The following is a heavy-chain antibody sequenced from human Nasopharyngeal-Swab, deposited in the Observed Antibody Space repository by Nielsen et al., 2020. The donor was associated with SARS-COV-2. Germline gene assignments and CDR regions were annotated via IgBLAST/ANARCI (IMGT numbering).Heavy chain of an antibody. CDR2: LWYDGSNK. CDR1: GFTFSSYG. J-gene: IGHJ4*02. Sequence: GGSLRLSCAASGFTFSSYGMHWVRQAPGKGLEWVAVLWYDGSNKYYADSVKGRFTISRDNSKNTLYLQMNSLRAEDTAVFYCARESGDYGGIDYWGQGTLVTVSS. V-gene: IGHV3-33*01. D-gene: IGHD4-23*01. CDR3: ARESGDYGGIDY.